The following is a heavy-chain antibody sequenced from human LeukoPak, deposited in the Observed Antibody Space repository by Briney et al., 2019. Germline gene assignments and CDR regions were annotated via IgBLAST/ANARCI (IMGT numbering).Heavy chain of an antibody. CDR2: MNPNTGDT. D-gene: IGHD1-26*01. CDR3: TRGSLSGSSRDC. J-gene: IGHJ4*02. Sequence: GASVKVSCKASGYTFTGYDINWVRQATGQGLEWMGWMNPNTGDTGYAQKFQGRVTMTRNSSIDTAYMELSGLRSEDTAVYYCTRGSLSGSSRDCWDQGTLLTVSS. V-gene: IGHV1-8*01. CDR1: GYTFTGYD.